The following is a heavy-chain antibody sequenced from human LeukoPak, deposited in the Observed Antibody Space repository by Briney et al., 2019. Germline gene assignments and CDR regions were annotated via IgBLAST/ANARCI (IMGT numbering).Heavy chain of an antibody. CDR1: GFPFSTFW. CDR3: AKGPLLWD. Sequence: GGSLRLSCAVSGFPFSTFWMSWVRQAPGKGLEWVANINQDGSEKYYVDSVRGRFAISRDNAKNSLYLQMNSLRAEDTAVYYCAKGPLLWDWGQGTLVTVSS. D-gene: IGHD2/OR15-2a*01. J-gene: IGHJ4*02. CDR2: INQDGSEK. V-gene: IGHV3-7*03.